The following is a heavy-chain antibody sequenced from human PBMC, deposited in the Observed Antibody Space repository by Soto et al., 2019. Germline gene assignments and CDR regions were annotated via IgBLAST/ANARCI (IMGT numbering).Heavy chain of an antibody. CDR3: AREAFASTIVGVVSWFDP. CDR2: ISAYNGNT. Sequence: ASVKVSCKASGYTFTSYGISWVRQAPGQGLEWMGWISAYNGNTNYAQKLQGRVTMTTDTSTRTAYMELRSLRSDDTAVYYCAREAFASTIVGVVSWFDPWGQGTLVTVSS. J-gene: IGHJ5*02. V-gene: IGHV1-18*01. CDR1: GYTFTSYG. D-gene: IGHD3-3*01.